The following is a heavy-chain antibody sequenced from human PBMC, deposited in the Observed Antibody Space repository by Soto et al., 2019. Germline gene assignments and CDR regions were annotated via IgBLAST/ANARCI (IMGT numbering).Heavy chain of an antibody. CDR3: AKDRRIIMVRGVLSAFYS. J-gene: IGHJ5*01. V-gene: IGHV3-23*01. CDR2: ISGSGETP. CDR1: GFTFSNYP. D-gene: IGHD3-10*01. Sequence: EVLLLESGGGLVQPGGSLRLSCAASGFTFSNYPMSWVRQAPGKGLEWVAGISGSGETPYYADSVKGRFTISRYNYKNMLYRRMTSLRAEDTAVYYCAKDRRIIMVRGVLSAFYSWGQGNLVTVSS.